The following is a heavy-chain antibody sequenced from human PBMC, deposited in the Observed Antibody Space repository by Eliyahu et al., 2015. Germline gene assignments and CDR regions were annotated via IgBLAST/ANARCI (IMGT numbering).Heavy chain of an antibody. J-gene: IGHJ3*02. CDR3: AKRENYYGLGAFDI. D-gene: IGHD3-10*01. Sequence: QVQLQESGPGLVKPSQTLSLTXTVSXXXISXGDYYWSWIRQPPGKGLEWIGYIYYSGSTYYNPSLKSRVTISVDTSKNQFSLKLSSVTAADTAVYYCAKRENYYGLGAFDIWGQGTMVTVSS. CDR2: IYYSGST. V-gene: IGHV4-30-4*01. CDR1: XXXISXGDYY.